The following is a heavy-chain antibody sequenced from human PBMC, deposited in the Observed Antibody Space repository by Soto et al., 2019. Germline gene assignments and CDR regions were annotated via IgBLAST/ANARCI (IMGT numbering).Heavy chain of an antibody. J-gene: IGHJ4*02. CDR2: IYYSGST. V-gene: IGHV4-31*03. Sequence: PSETLSLTCTVSGGSISSGGYYWSWIRQHPGKGLEWIGYIYYSGSTYYNPSLKSRVTISVDTSKNQFSLKLSSVTAADAAVYYCARGGDTIFGVVTPLDYWGQGTLVTVSS. CDR1: GGSISSGGYY. D-gene: IGHD3-3*01. CDR3: ARGGDTIFGVVTPLDY.